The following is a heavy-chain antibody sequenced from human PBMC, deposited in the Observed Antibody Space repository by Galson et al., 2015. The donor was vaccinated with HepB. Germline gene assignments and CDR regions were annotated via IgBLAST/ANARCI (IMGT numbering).Heavy chain of an antibody. CDR3: VKEGSWFGGDWFDP. CDR1: GFIFRHHA. CDR2: INGRGSTR. V-gene: IGHV3-23*01. D-gene: IGHD3-16*01. J-gene: IGHJ5*02. Sequence: SLRLSCAGSGFIFRHHAMAWLRQAPGKGLEWVSGINGRGSTRSYSDAVKGRFSISRDNSKDTVFLQMANLRAEDTAVYYCVKEGSWFGGDWFDPWGQGALVTVS.